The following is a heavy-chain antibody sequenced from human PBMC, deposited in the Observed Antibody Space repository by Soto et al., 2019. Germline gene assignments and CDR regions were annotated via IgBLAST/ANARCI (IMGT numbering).Heavy chain of an antibody. CDR2: IYHSGST. CDR3: ARYRGYCSRGSCYSGWFDP. CDR1: GGSISSGGYS. Sequence: SETLSLTCAVSGGSISSGGYSWSWIRQPPGKGLEWIGYIYHSGSTYYNPSLKSRVPISVDRSKNQFSLKLSSVTAADTAVYYCARYRGYCSRGSCYSGWFDPWGQGTLVTVSS. J-gene: IGHJ5*02. D-gene: IGHD2-15*01. V-gene: IGHV4-30-2*01.